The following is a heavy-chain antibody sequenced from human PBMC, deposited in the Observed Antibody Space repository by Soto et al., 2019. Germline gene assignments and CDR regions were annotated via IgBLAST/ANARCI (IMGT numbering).Heavy chain of an antibody. J-gene: IGHJ4*02. CDR2: ISSNGGST. V-gene: IGHV3-64*01. D-gene: IGHD3-10*01. Sequence: VQLVESGGGLVQPGGSLRLSCAASGFTFSSYAMHWVRQAPGKGLEYVSTISSNGGSTYYANSVKGRFTISRDNSKNTLYLQMGSLRAEDMAVYYCARGLVRGVFDYWGQGTLVTVSS. CDR1: GFTFSSYA. CDR3: ARGLVRGVFDY.